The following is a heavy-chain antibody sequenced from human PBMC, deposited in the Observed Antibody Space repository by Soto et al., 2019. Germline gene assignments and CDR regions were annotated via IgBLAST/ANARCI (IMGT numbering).Heavy chain of an antibody. D-gene: IGHD5-12*01. CDR3: ARDNGGYDYYFDY. CDR1: GYTFTGYY. J-gene: IGHJ4*02. CDR2: INPNSGGT. Sequence: ASVKVSCKASGYTFTGYYMHWVRQAPGQGPEWMGWINPNSGGTNYAQKFQGRVTMTRDTSISTAYMELSRLRSDDTAVYYCARDNGGYDYYFDYWGQGTLVTVSS. V-gene: IGHV1-2*02.